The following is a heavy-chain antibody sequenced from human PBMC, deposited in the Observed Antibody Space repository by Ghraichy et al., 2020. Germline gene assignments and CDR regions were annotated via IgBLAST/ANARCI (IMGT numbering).Heavy chain of an antibody. CDR1: GFTFDDYG. D-gene: IGHD4-23*01. V-gene: IGHV3-20*04. Sequence: GGSLRLSCAASGFTFDDYGMTWVRQAPGKGLEWVSGINWNGGSTDYADSVKGRFTISRDNAKNSLFLQMNSLRAEDTALYYCARGAGNSHLDYCGQGTLVTVSS. CDR2: INWNGGST. CDR3: ARGAGNSHLDY. J-gene: IGHJ4*02.